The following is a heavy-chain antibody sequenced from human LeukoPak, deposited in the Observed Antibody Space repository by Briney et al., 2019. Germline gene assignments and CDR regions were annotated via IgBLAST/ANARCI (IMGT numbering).Heavy chain of an antibody. V-gene: IGHV3-74*01. Sequence: GGSLRLSCAASGFTFSVYWMHWARQAPGKGLVWVSRINSDGSNTIYADSVKGRFTISRDNAENTVYLQMNSLRAEDTAVYYCVREAVLSGISVFDYWGQGTLVAVSS. J-gene: IGHJ4*02. CDR1: GFTFSVYW. CDR2: INSDGSNT. CDR3: VREAVLSGISVFDY. D-gene: IGHD1-14*01.